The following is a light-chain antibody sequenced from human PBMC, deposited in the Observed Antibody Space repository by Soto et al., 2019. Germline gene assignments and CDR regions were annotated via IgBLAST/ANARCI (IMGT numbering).Light chain of an antibody. CDR3: LQHNSYPLS. V-gene: IGKV1-17*03. CDR2: GAY. J-gene: IGKJ4*01. CDR1: QGISHY. Sequence: DIQMTQSPSTMSASVGDRVTITCRASQGISHYLAWFQQRPGKVPKRLIYGAYTLESGVPSRFSGSGSGTEFTLTISSLPPEDFATYYCLQHNSYPLSFGGGTKVEMK.